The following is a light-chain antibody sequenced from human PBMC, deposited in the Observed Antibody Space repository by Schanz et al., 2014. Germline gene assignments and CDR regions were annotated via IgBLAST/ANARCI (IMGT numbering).Light chain of an antibody. CDR1: SSDVGDYNY. V-gene: IGLV2-11*01. J-gene: IGLJ2*01. CDR2: DVS. CDR3: SSYTSSSSVV. Sequence: QSALTQPRSVSGSPGQSVTISCTGTSSDVGDYNYVSWYQQYPGKAPKLMIYDVSERPSGVPDRFSGSKSGNTASLTISGLQAEDEADYYCSSYTSSSSVVFGGGTKLTVL.